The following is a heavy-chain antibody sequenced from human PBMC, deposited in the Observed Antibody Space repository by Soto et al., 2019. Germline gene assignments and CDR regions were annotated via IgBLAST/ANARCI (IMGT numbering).Heavy chain of an antibody. CDR1: GFTFSNAW. D-gene: IGHD7-27*01. CDR2: IKSKTDGGTT. V-gene: IGHV3-15*05. J-gene: IGHJ3*02. CDR3: TTDPELANWANDAFDI. Sequence: GGSLRLSCAASGFTFSNAWMSWVRQAPGKGLEWVGRIKSKTDGGTTDYAAPVKGRFTISRDDSKNTLYLQMNSLKTEDTAVYYCTTDPELANWANDAFDIWGQGTMVTVSS.